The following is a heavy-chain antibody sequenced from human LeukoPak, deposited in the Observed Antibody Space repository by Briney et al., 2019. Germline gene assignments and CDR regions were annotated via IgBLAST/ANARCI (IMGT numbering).Heavy chain of an antibody. J-gene: IGHJ6*02. CDR1: GGSVSSGSYY. D-gene: IGHD3-10*01. CDR3: ARDGFPINYYYYGMDV. Sequence: SETLSLTCTVSGGSVSSGSYYWSWIRQPPGKGLEWIGCIYYNWSTNYNPSLKSRVTISVDTSKNHFSLKLSSVTAADTAVYYCARDGFPINYYYYGMDVWGQGTTVTVSS. CDR2: IYYNWST. V-gene: IGHV4-61*03.